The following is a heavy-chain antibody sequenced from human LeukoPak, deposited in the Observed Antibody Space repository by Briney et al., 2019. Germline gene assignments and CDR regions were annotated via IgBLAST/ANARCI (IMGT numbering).Heavy chain of an antibody. CDR3: AGPHPNIVVVPAASHYYGMDV. CDR2: ISAYNGNT. V-gene: IGHV1-18*01. CDR1: GYTFTSYG. Sequence: GASMKVSCKASGYTFTSYGISWVRQAPGQGLEWMGWISAYNGNTNYAQKLQGRVTMTTDTSTSTAYMELRSLRSDDTAVYYCAGPHPNIVVVPAASHYYGMDVWGQGTTVTVSS. D-gene: IGHD2-2*01. J-gene: IGHJ6*02.